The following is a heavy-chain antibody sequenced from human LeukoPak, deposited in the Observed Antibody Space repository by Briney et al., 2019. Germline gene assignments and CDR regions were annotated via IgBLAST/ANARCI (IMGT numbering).Heavy chain of an antibody. J-gene: IGHJ4*02. D-gene: IGHD2-15*01. CDR2: INHSGST. CDR3: ASRPIVVVVAATDQPTKYYFDY. Sequence: SETLSLTCAVYGGSLSGYYWSWIRQPPGKGLEWIGEINHSGSTNYNPSLKSRVTISVDTSKNQFSLKLSSVTAADTAVYYCASRPIVVVVAATDQPTKYYFDYWGQGTLVTVSS. V-gene: IGHV4-34*01. CDR1: GGSLSGYY.